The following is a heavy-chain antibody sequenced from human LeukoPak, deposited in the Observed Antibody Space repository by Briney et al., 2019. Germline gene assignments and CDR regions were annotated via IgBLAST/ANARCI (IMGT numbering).Heavy chain of an antibody. D-gene: IGHD3-10*01. Sequence: GGSLRLACAAAGFTLSRYAMEWVRQAPGKGREWVAGISYAGSEKYYADSVEGRCIIARDNSKRTLFLQMNSLRDEDTAVYYCARGYGYYASGSYPDYWGQGTLVTVSS. CDR2: ISYAGSEK. V-gene: IGHV3-30*04. CDR1: GFTLSRYA. J-gene: IGHJ4*02. CDR3: ARGYGYYASGSYPDY.